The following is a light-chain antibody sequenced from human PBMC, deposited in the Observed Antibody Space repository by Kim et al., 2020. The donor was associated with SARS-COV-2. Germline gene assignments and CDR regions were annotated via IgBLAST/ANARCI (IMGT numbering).Light chain of an antibody. J-gene: IGKJ4*01. CDR2: AAS. CDR1: QSISSY. V-gene: IGKV1-39*01. Sequence: AYVGDRVTITCRASQSISSYLNWYQQKPGKAPKLLIYAASSLQSGVPSRFSGSGSGTDFTLTISSLQPEDFATYYCQQSYSTLLTFGGGTKVDIK. CDR3: QQSYSTLLT.